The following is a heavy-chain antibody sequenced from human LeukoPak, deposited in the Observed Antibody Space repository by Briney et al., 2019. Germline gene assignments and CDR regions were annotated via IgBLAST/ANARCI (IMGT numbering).Heavy chain of an antibody. CDR2: INPNSGGT. Sequence: ASVKVSCKASGYTFTGYYMHWMQQAPGQGLEWMGWINPNSGGTNYAQKFQGRVTMTRDTFISTVYMDLSRLRSDDTAVYYCARELWFGEFYFDYWGQGTLVTVSS. CDR3: ARELWFGEFYFDY. CDR1: GYTFTGYY. V-gene: IGHV1-2*02. D-gene: IGHD3-10*01. J-gene: IGHJ4*02.